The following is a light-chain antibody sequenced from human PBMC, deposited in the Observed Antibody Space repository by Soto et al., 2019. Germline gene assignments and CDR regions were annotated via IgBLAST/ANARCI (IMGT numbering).Light chain of an antibody. CDR2: SVT. J-gene: IGLJ1*01. CDR3: CSYAGSYTSYV. CDR1: INDVGGYNS. V-gene: IGLV2-11*01. Sequence: QSVLTQPRSVSGSPGQSVTISCSGTINDVGGYNSVSWVQHHPGSAPKLMFHSVTQRPSGVPDRFSGSKSGTTASLTISGLQAEDEADYYCCSYAGSYTSYVFGTGTKVTV.